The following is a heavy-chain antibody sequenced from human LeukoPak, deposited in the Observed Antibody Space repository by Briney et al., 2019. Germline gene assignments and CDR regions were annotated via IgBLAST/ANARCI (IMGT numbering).Heavy chain of an antibody. D-gene: IGHD6-13*01. CDR2: ISGSGGST. CDR3: AKDRSGGPAAGNFDY. V-gene: IGHV3-23*01. CDR1: GFTFGSYA. Sequence: PGGSLRLSXAASGFTFGSYAMSWVRQAPGKGLEWVSAISGSGGSTYYADSVKGRFTISRDNSKNTLYLQMNSLRAEDTAVYYCAKDRSGGPAAGNFDYWGQGTLVTVSS. J-gene: IGHJ4*02.